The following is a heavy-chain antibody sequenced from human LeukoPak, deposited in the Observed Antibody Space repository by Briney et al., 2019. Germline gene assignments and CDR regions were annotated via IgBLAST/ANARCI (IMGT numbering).Heavy chain of an antibody. D-gene: IGHD3-10*01. Sequence: SETLSLTCAVYGGSFSGYYWSWIRQPPGKGLEWIGEINHSGSTNYNPSLKSRVTISVDTSKNQFSLKLSSVTAADTAVYYCARRRGTMVRGDSDYWGQGTLVTVSS. CDR1: GGSFSGYY. J-gene: IGHJ4*02. CDR3: ARRRGTMVRGDSDY. CDR2: INHSGST. V-gene: IGHV4-34*01.